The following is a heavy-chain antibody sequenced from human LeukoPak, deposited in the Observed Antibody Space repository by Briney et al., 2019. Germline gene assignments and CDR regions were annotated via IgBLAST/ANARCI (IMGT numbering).Heavy chain of an antibody. CDR3: AREKVTMVRGVIRRTRFDP. J-gene: IGHJ5*02. CDR2: IIPIFGTA. D-gene: IGHD3-10*01. CDR1: GGTFSSYA. V-gene: IGHV1-69*01. Sequence: SVKVSCKASGGTFSSYAISWVRQAPGQGLGWMGGIIPIFGTANYAQKFQGRVTITADESTSTAYMELSSLRSEDTAVYYCAREKVTMVRGVIRRTRFDPWGQGTLVTVSS.